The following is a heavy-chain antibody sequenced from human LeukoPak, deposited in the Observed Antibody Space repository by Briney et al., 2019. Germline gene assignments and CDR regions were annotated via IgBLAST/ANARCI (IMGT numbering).Heavy chain of an antibody. CDR1: GFTFSSYG. D-gene: IGHD1-26*01. J-gene: IGHJ4*02. Sequence: GGSLRLSCAASGFTFSSYGMHWVRQAPGKGLEWVAVISYDGSNKYYADSVKGRFTISRDNSKNTLYLQMNSLRAEDTAVYYCARRQGTTMLDFWGQGTLVTVSS. V-gene: IGHV3-30*03. CDR3: ARRQGTTMLDF. CDR2: ISYDGSNK.